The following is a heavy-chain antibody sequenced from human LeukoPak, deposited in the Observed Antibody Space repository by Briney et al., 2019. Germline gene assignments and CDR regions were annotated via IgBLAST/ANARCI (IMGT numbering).Heavy chain of an antibody. CDR2: ISGSGGST. CDR1: GFTFSSYA. CDR3: AKRPPYSGYEAHFDY. V-gene: IGHV3-23*01. J-gene: IGHJ4*02. Sequence: PGGSLRLSWAASGFTFSSYAMSWVRQAPGKGLEWVSAISGSGGSTYYADSVKGRFTISRDNSKNTLYLQMNSLRAEDTAVYYCAKRPPYSGYEAHFDYWGQGTLVTVSS. D-gene: IGHD5-12*01.